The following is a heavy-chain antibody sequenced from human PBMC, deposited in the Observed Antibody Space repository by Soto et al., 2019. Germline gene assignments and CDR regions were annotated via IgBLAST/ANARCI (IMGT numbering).Heavy chain of an antibody. CDR3: ARGATVTQYDY. V-gene: IGHV4-61*08. D-gene: IGHD4-17*01. CDR2: SYSGTT. J-gene: IGHJ4*02. Sequence: PSETLSLTCTVSGAPINSGGYYWSWVRQLPGKGLEWFGSYSGTTNYKPSLKSRVTISVDTSRSQISLKVSSLTAADTAAYYCARGATVTQYDYWGQGTLVTVSS. CDR1: GAPINSGGYY.